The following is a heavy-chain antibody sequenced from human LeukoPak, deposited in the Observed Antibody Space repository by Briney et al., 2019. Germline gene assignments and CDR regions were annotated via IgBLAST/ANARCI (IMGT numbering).Heavy chain of an antibody. V-gene: IGHV1-46*01. Sequence: ASVKVSCKASGYTFTSYGISWVRQAPGQGLEWMGMINPSGGSTNYALKFQGRVTMTRDTSTSTVYMELSSLRSEDTAVYYCARVRYCSSTICPDFDYWGQGTLVTVSS. CDR3: ARVRYCSSTICPDFDY. D-gene: IGHD2-2*01. J-gene: IGHJ4*02. CDR1: GYTFTSYG. CDR2: INPSGGST.